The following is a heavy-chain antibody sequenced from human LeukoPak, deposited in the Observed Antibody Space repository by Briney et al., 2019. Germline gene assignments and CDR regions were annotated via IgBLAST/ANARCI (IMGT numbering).Heavy chain of an antibody. CDR2: ISWNSGSI. V-gene: IGHV3-9*03. D-gene: IGHD3-3*01. Sequence: PGGSLRLSCAASGFTFDDYAMHWVRQAPGKGLEWVSGISWNSGSIGYADSVKGRFTISRDNAKNSLYLQMNSLRAEDMALYYCAKDTSPVLEWLYFDYWGQGTLVTVSS. CDR3: AKDTSPVLEWLYFDY. J-gene: IGHJ4*02. CDR1: GFTFDDYA.